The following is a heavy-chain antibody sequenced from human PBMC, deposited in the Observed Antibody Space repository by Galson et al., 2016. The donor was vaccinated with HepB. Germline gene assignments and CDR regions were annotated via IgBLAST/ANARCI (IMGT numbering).Heavy chain of an antibody. V-gene: IGHV1-46*01. CDR2: ITPDDGST. J-gene: IGHJ4*02. Sequence: SVKVSCKASGYTFTSYYIHWVRRAPGQGIEWMGMITPDDGSTRYTQKFQGRVTMISDTSTTTVDMQLSSLTAEDTGVYQCAREAKTGYVDDWGQGTLVTVSS. CDR1: GYTFTSYY. D-gene: IGHD5-18*01. CDR3: AREAKTGYVDD.